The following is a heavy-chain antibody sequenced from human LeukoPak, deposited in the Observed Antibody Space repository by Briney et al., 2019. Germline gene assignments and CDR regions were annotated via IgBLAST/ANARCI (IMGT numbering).Heavy chain of an antibody. CDR3: AKDSAANRAGWFDP. CDR2: ISWNSGSI. J-gene: IGHJ5*02. V-gene: IGHV3-9*01. Sequence: GGSLRLSCAASGFTFDDYGMHWVRQAPGKGLEWVSGISWNSGSIGYADSVKGRFTISRDNAKNSLYLQMNSLRAEDTALYYCAKDSAANRAGWFDPWGQGTLVTVSS. CDR1: GFTFDDYG. D-gene: IGHD6-13*01.